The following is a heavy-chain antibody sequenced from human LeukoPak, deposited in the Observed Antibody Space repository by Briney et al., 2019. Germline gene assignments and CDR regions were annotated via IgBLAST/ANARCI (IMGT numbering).Heavy chain of an antibody. D-gene: IGHD3-16*02. J-gene: IGHJ5*02. V-gene: IGHV4-34*01. Sequence: PSETLSLTCAVYGGSFSGYYWSWIRQPPGKGLEWIGEISHSGSTNYNPSLKSRVTISVDTSKNQFSLKLSSVTAADTAVYYCARAGYDYVWGSYLKNWFDPWGQGTLVTVSS. CDR3: ARAGYDYVWGSYLKNWFDP. CDR2: ISHSGST. CDR1: GGSFSGYY.